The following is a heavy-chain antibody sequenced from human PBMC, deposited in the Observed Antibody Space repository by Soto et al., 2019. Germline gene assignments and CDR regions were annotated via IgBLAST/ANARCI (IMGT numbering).Heavy chain of an antibody. V-gene: IGHV3-30*18. CDR2: VSYDGNHK. D-gene: IGHD6-13*01. CDR1: GFTFRSFG. J-gene: IGHJ6*02. CDR3: AKDVGQQLVLNYGMDV. Sequence: GGSLRLSCGSSGFTFRSFGMYWVRQAPGKGLEWVAVVSYDGNHKYYADSVKGRFTVSRDNAKNMLYLQMNSLRGEDTAVYYCAKDVGQQLVLNYGMDVWGQGTTVTVSS.